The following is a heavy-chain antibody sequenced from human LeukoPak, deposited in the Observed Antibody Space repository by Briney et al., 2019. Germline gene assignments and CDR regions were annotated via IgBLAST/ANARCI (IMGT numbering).Heavy chain of an antibody. J-gene: IGHJ4*02. CDR1: GFTFSKNA. CDR2: ISVDGRDL. CDR3: ARDKSAAADYYFDF. D-gene: IGHD3-10*01. V-gene: IGHV3-30*04. Sequence: GSLRLSCAASGFTFSKNATHWVRQAPGKGLEWVAVISVDGRDLYHADSVKGRFTISRDNSKNTLYLQMTSLRTDDTAVYYCARDKSAAADYYFDFWGQGTLVTVSS.